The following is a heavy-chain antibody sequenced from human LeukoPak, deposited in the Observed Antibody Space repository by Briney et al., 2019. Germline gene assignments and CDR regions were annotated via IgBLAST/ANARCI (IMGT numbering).Heavy chain of an antibody. D-gene: IGHD1-7*01. CDR2: ISGSGGST. Sequence: PGGSLRLSCAASGFTFSSYAMSWVRQAPGKGLEWVSAISGSGGSTYYADSVKGRFTISRDNSKNSLYLQMNSLRAGDAAVYYCARGGLNFDAFDIWGQGTMVIVSS. CDR3: ARGGLNFDAFDI. J-gene: IGHJ3*02. V-gene: IGHV3-23*01. CDR1: GFTFSSYA.